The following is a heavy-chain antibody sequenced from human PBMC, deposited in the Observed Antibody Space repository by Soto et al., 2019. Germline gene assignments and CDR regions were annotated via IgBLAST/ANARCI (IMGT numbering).Heavy chain of an antibody. J-gene: IGHJ6*02. D-gene: IGHD6-13*01. CDR2: IYHSGIT. CDR1: GGSISSSNW. V-gene: IGHV4-4*02. CDR3: ASRPSFSSSWYRSFYGMDF. Sequence: SETLSLTCAVSGGSISSSNWWSWVRQPPGKGLGWLGEIYHSGITNYNPSLKSRVTISVDTSKNQFSLKLSSVTAADTAVYYCASRPSFSSSWYRSFYGMDFWGQGTTVTVSS.